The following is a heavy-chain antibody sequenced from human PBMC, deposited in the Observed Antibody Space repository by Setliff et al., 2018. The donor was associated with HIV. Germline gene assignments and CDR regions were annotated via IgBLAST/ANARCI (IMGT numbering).Heavy chain of an antibody. CDR1: GYTFTSYG. Sequence: ASVQVSCKASGYTFTSYGISWVRQAPGQGLEWMGWISADNGNTNYEQKFRGRVPMTTDTSTSTAYMELRILKSGDTAVYYCARALPDCGCDCYPYSMDVWGKGTTVTVSS. V-gene: IGHV1-18*01. D-gene: IGHD2-21*02. CDR3: ARALPDCGCDCYPYSMDV. CDR2: ISADNGNT. J-gene: IGHJ6*03.